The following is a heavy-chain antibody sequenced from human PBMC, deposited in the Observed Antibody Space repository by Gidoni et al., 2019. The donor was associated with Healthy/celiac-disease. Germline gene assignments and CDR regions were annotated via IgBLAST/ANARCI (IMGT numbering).Heavy chain of an antibody. CDR2: ISWNSGSI. Sequence: EVQLVESGGGLVQPGRYLRLSCAASGFPFDDYAMPWVRQAPGKGPEWGSGISWNSGSIGYADSVKGRFTISRDNAKNSLYLQMNSMREEDTALYYCAKDTTRGDYVWESYHHYGMDVWGQGTTVTVSS. J-gene: IGHJ6*02. V-gene: IGHV3-9*01. D-gene: IGHD3-16*02. CDR3: AKDTTRGDYVWESYHHYGMDV. CDR1: GFPFDDYA.